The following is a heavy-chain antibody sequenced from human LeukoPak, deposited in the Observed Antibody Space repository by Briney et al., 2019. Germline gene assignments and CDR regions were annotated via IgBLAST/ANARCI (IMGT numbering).Heavy chain of an antibody. CDR3: ASSHDSSGND. D-gene: IGHD3-22*01. CDR2: INHDGSTK. Sequence: QTGGSLRLSGGASGFTFSSYWMAWVRQAPGKGLEWVGNINHDGSTKFYADSVKGRFTISRDNTKNSLYLHMSSLRAEDTAVYYCASSHDSSGNDWGQGTLVTVSS. CDR1: GFTFSSYW. J-gene: IGHJ4*02. V-gene: IGHV3-7*01.